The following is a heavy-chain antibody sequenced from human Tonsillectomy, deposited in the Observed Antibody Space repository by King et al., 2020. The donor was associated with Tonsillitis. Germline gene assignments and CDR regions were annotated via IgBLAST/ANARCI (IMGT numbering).Heavy chain of an antibody. J-gene: IGHJ4*02. CDR3: ARNPAWGALDS. CDR2: KKHDGSDT. D-gene: IGHD7-27*01. V-gene: IGHV3-7*01. Sequence: VQLVESGGGLVQPGGSLRLSCAASDLTFRPYWMSWIRQAPGKGLEWVANKKHDGSDTTYVDSVKGRFTVSRDNAKNSLYLEMNRLRAEDTALYYCARNPAWGALDSWGQGALVTVSS. CDR1: DLTFRPYW.